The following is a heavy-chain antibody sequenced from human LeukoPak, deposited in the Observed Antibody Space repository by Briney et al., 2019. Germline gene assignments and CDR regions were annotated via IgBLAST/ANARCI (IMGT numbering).Heavy chain of an antibody. CDR1: GFTFSSYA. V-gene: IGHV4-34*01. D-gene: IGHD6-13*01. CDR3: ARLEYSSSSLVYDY. CDR2: INHSGST. Sequence: GSLRLSCAASGFTFSSYAMSWVRQPPGKGLEWIGEINHSGSTNYNPSLKSRVTISVDTSKNQFSLKLSSVTAADTAVYYCARLEYSSSSLVYDYWGQGTLVTVSS. J-gene: IGHJ4*02.